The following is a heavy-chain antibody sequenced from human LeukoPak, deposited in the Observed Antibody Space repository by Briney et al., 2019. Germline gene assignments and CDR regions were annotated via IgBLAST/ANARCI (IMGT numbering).Heavy chain of an antibody. V-gene: IGHV4-59*13. CDR2: IHESGNS. D-gene: IGHD6-13*01. Sequence: SETLSLTCTVSGGSITNNYWAWIRQPPGKGLEWIGYIHESGNSNYNPSLRSRVTISIDMSKNQFSLKLTSVTAADTAVYFCARDRSAAPADYWGQGTLVTVSS. CDR1: GGSITNNY. J-gene: IGHJ4*02. CDR3: ARDRSAAPADY.